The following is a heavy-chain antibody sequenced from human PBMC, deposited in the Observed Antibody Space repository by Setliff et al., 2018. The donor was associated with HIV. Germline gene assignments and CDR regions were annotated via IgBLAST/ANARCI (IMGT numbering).Heavy chain of an antibody. V-gene: IGHV4-38-2*01. Sequence: SETLSLTCAFSGYSISSGYYWGWIRQPPGKGLEWIGSISHSGTTYYNASLKSRVTISVDTSKNQLSLKLSSVTAADTAVYYCARGGGFSDYDPYYMNVWGKGTTVTVSS. CDR3: ARGGGFSDYDPYYMNV. CDR2: ISHSGTT. J-gene: IGHJ6*03. D-gene: IGHD5-12*01. CDR1: GYSISSGYY.